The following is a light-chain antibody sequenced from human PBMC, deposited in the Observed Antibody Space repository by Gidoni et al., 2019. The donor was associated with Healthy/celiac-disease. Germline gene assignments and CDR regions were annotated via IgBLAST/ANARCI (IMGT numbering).Light chain of an antibody. CDR2: GAS. J-gene: IGKJ1*01. CDR1: QSVSSSY. CDR3: QQYSSSPRRA. Sequence: EIVLTQSPGTLSLSPGERATLSCSASQSVSSSYLAWYQQKPGQAPRLLIYGASSRATGIPDRFSGSGSGTDFTLTISRLEPEDFAVYYCQQYSSSPRRAFGQGTKVEIK. V-gene: IGKV3-20*01.